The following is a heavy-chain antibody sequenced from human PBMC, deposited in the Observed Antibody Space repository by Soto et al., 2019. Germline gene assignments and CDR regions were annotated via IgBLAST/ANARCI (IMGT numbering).Heavy chain of an antibody. J-gene: IGHJ6*02. V-gene: IGHV1-69*12. D-gene: IGHD6-19*01. CDR3: ARVEAVAGLYNYHGLDV. CDR2: IVHIFGTT. Sequence: QVQLVQSGAEVKKPGSSVKVSCKVSGGTFSNYAIDWVRLAPGHGLEWMGGIVHIFGTTYYTQKLQGRAPSIADDSTTTEYLEMSSLSSEDTAIYYCARVEAVAGLYNYHGLDVWGQGTAVTVSS. CDR1: GGTFSNYA.